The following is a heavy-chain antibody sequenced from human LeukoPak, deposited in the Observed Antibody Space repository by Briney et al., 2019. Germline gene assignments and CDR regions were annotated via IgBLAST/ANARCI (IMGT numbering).Heavy chain of an antibody. J-gene: IGHJ4*02. CDR3: ARGMGYSSGWPDYFDY. Sequence: PGGSLRLSCAASGFTFSSYGMHWVRQAPGKGLEWVSVICYDGGNKYYADSVKGRFTISRDNSKNTLYLQMNSLRAEDTAVYYCARGMGYSSGWPDYFDYWGQGTLVTVSS. CDR2: ICYDGGNK. CDR1: GFTFSSYG. D-gene: IGHD6-19*01. V-gene: IGHV3-33*01.